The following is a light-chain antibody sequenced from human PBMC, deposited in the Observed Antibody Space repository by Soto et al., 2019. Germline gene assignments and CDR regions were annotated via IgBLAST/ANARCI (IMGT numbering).Light chain of an antibody. CDR3: QEWDSSTVV. Sequence: SYELTQPPSVSVSPGQTASITCSGDKLGDKYACWYQQKPGQSPVLVIYQDSKRPSGIPERFSGSNSGNTATLTISGTQAMDEADYHCQEWDSSTVVFGGGTKVTVL. CDR2: QDS. CDR1: KLGDKY. J-gene: IGLJ2*01. V-gene: IGLV3-1*01.